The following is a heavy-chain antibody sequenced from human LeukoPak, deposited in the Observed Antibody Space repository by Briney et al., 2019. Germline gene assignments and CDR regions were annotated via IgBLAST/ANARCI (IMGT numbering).Heavy chain of an antibody. D-gene: IGHD1-26*01. Sequence: SQTLSLTCTVSGDSTSSGDHYWSWIRQPPGKGLEWIGYIYYSGSTYYDPSLKSRVSISVDTSKNQFSLKLSSVTAADTAVYYCAREGVVGATTPFDHWGQGTLVTVSS. J-gene: IGHJ4*02. CDR1: GDSTSSGDHY. CDR2: IYYSGST. CDR3: AREGVVGATTPFDH. V-gene: IGHV4-30-4*08.